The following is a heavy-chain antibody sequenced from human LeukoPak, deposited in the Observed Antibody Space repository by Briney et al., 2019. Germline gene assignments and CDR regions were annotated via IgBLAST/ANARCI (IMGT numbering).Heavy chain of an antibody. CDR2: MNPNSGNT. J-gene: IGHJ4*02. CDR3: ARGIRLVRGVILGYYFDY. Sequence: ASVKVSCKASGYTFTSYDINWVRQAPGQGLEWMGWMNPNSGNTGYAQKFQGRVTMTRNTSISTAYMELSSLRSEDTAVYYCARGIRLVRGVILGYYFDYWGQGTLVTSPQ. CDR1: GYTFTSYD. V-gene: IGHV1-8*01. D-gene: IGHD3-10*01.